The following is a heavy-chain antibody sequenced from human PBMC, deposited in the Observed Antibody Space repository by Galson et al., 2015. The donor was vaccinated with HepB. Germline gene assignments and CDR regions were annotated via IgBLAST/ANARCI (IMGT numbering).Heavy chain of an antibody. CDR3: AKDLHNYGMDV. CDR2: INNRDGGT. Sequence: SLRLSCAASGFSASNYWMNWVRQAPGKGPEWVSVINNRDGGTEYADSVKGSFIISRDNSKNTLYLQMNSLRAEDTAVYYCAKDLHNYGMDVWGQGTTVAVSS. V-gene: IGHV3-66*01. CDR1: GFSASNYW. J-gene: IGHJ6*02.